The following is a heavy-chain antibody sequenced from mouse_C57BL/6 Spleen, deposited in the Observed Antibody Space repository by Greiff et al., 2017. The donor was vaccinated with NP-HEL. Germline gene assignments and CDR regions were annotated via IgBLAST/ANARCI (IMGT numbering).Heavy chain of an antibody. CDR3: ARLTGNWYFDV. V-gene: IGHV5-17*01. CDR2: ISSGSSTI. CDR1: GFTFSDYG. Sequence: EVKLVESGGGLVKPGGSLKLSCAASGFTFSDYGMHWVRQAPEKGLEWVAYISSGSSTIYYADTVKGRFTISRDNAKNTLFLQMTSLRSEDTAMYYCARLTGNWYFDVWGTGTTVTVSS. D-gene: IGHD4-1*01. J-gene: IGHJ1*03.